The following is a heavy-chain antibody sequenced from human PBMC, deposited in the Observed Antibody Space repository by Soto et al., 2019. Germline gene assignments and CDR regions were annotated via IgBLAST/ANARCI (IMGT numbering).Heavy chain of an antibody. J-gene: IGHJ5*02. CDR3: ARDHCSSTSCYASNWFDP. CDR1: GYTFTSYG. Sequence: ASVKVSCKASGYTFTSYGISWVRQAPGQGLEWMGWISAYNGNTNYAQKPQGRVTMTTDTSTSTAYMELRSLRSDDTAVYYCARDHCSSTSCYASNWFDPWGQGTLVTVSS. V-gene: IGHV1-18*01. CDR2: ISAYNGNT. D-gene: IGHD2-2*01.